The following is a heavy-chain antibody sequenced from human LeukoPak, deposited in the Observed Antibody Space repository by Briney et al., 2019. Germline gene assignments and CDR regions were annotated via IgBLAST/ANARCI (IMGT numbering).Heavy chain of an antibody. CDR1: GYTFPNYY. CDR3: ARDLGDTSRFLWGNYFDH. Sequence: SVKVSCKASGYTFPNYYIHWVRQAPGQGLEWMAIINPSTGGTHYAQRFQGRVTVTRDTSTSTVYMELSSLRSEDTAVYYCARDLGDTSRFLWGNYFDHWGQGTLVTVSS. J-gene: IGHJ4*02. V-gene: IGHV1-46*01. D-gene: IGHD6-13*01. CDR2: INPSTGGT.